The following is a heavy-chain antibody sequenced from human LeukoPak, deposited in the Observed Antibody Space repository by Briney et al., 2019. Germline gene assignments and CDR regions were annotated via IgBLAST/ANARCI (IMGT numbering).Heavy chain of an antibody. D-gene: IGHD2-2*01. Sequence: GSLGPSCTAPGFTLSSYWMNWVRQAPGKGLEWVARMKYDGSVVSYADSVRGRFTISRDNAKTSLYLLMNSLRSEDTAVYFCARDFVLGQPLVALDPWGQGTLVTVSS. V-gene: IGHV3-7*01. CDR2: MKYDGSVV. CDR1: GFTLSSYW. J-gene: IGHJ5*02. CDR3: ARDFVLGQPLVALDP.